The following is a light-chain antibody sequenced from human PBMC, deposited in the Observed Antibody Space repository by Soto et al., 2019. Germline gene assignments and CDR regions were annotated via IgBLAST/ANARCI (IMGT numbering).Light chain of an antibody. CDR1: QSVSSN. J-gene: IGKJ4*01. CDR2: GAS. V-gene: IGKV3-15*01. CDR3: QQSFTTPLT. Sequence: EIVMTHSPATLSVSPWERATLSCRASQSVSSNLAWYQQKPGQAPRLLIYGASTRATGIPARFSGSGSGTDFNLTINSLQPEDFATYFCQQSFTTPLTFGGGTKVDIK.